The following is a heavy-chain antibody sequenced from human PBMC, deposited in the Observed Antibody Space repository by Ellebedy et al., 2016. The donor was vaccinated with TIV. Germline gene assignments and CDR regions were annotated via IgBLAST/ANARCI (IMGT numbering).Heavy chain of an antibody. V-gene: IGHV3-15*07. J-gene: IGHJ6*02. D-gene: IGHD6-19*01. CDR2: IKSKTDGGTT. Sequence: GESLKISXAASGFLFTNAWMNWVRQAPGKGLEWVGRIKSKTDGGTTDYAAPVKGRFTISRDDSKNTLYLQIDSLKTEDTAAYYCTTYTSGWFEGNVWGQGTTVTVSS. CDR3: TTYTSGWFEGNV. CDR1: GFLFTNAW.